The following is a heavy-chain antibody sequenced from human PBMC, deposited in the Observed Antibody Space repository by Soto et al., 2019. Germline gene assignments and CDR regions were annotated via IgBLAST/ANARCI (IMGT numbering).Heavy chain of an antibody. V-gene: IGHV1-3*01. Sequence: ASVKVSCKASGYTFTSYAMHWVRQAPGQRLEWMGWINAGNGNTKYSQKFQGRVTITRDTSASTAYMELSSLRSEDTAVYYCARYGIRYFVAFDYCGQGTLVPVSS. CDR3: ARYGIRYFVAFDY. CDR2: INAGNGNT. D-gene: IGHD3-9*01. CDR1: GYTFTSYA. J-gene: IGHJ4*02.